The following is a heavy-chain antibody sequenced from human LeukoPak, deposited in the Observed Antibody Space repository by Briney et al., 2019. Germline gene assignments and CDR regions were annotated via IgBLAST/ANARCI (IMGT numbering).Heavy chain of an antibody. CDR2: IYYSGTT. J-gene: IGHJ4*02. CDR1: GGPISNYY. V-gene: IGHV4-59*01. Sequence: SETLSLTCAVSGGPISNYYWSWIRQIPGKGLEWIGNIYYSGTTNYNPSLKSRVTISVDTSKNQISLKLSSVTAADTAVYYCAKDVNGDYDYWGQGTLVTVSS. D-gene: IGHD4-17*01. CDR3: AKDVNGDYDY.